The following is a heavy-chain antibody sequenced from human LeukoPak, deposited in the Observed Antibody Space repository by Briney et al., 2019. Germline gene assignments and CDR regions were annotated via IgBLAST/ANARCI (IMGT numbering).Heavy chain of an antibody. Sequence: SETLSLTCVDYTGSFSDYYWCWLGQSPGKGLEWVAEVNDSGNTNYLSPLKSRLTLSADTSKHQLTLNLISMAAADAAIYDCAGGRRDDNSGNRPYIWFGPWGQGTPVTVSP. CDR2: VNDSGNT. CDR1: TGSFSDYY. CDR3: AGGRRDDNSGNRPYIWFGP. V-gene: IGHV4-34*01. D-gene: IGHD3-22*01. J-gene: IGHJ5*02.